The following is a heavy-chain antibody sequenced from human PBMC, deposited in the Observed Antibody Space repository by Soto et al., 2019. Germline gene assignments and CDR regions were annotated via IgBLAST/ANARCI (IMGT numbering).Heavy chain of an antibody. D-gene: IGHD6-19*01. V-gene: IGHV4-39*01. J-gene: IGHJ5*02. CDR3: ARHLIAVAGTDWFDP. CDR2: IYYSGST. CDR1: GGSISSSSYY. Sequence: PSETLSLTCTVSGGSISSSSYYWGWIRQPPGKGLEWIGSIYYSGSTYYNPSLKSRVTISVDTSKNQFSLKLSSVTAADTAVYYCARHLIAVAGTDWFDPWGQGTLVTVSS.